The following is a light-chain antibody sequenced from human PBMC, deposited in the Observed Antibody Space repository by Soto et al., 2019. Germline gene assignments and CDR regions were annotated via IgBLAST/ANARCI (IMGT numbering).Light chain of an antibody. V-gene: IGLV3-21*04. Sequence: SSELTQPPSVSVAPGKTARISCGGNNIGSKSVHWYQRKPGQAPVLVIYPEPDLPSVIPDRFSGSNSGNTATLTISRVEAGYDADYYCQLWDSSSAHVVFGGGTKLTVL. CDR3: QLWDSSSAHVV. CDR1: NIGSKS. CDR2: PEP. J-gene: IGLJ2*01.